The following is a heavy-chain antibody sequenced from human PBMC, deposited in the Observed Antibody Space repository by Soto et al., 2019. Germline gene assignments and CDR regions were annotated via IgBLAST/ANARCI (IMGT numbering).Heavy chain of an antibody. V-gene: IGHV3-30*18. D-gene: IGHD6-13*01. CDR3: AKPVGYSSSWPFDY. CDR1: GFTFSSYG. CDR2: ISYDGSNK. J-gene: IGHJ4*02. Sequence: GGSLRLSCAASGFTFSSYGMHWVRQAPGKGLEWVAVISYDGSNKYYADSVKGRFTISRDNSKNTLYLQMNSLRAEDTAVYYCAKPVGYSSSWPFDYWGQGTVVTVSS.